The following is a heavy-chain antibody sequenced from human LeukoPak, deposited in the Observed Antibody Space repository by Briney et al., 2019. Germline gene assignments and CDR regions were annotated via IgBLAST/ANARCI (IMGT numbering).Heavy chain of an antibody. CDR1: GFTISSYG. Sequence: GGSLRLSCAASGFTISSYGMHWVRRAPGKGLEWVAFIRYDGSNKYYADSVKGRFTISRDNSKNTLYLQMNSLRAEDTAVYYCAKDHSGSYNFDYWGQGTLVTVSS. CDR2: IRYDGSNK. J-gene: IGHJ4*02. D-gene: IGHD1-26*01. V-gene: IGHV3-30*02. CDR3: AKDHSGSYNFDY.